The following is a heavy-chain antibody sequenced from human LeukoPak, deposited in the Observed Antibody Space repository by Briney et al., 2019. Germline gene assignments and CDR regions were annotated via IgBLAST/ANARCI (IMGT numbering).Heavy chain of an antibody. D-gene: IGHD2-8*01. Sequence: ASLKVSCKASGYTFTAYYIHWVRQAPGQGLEWMGWINPNSGGTNYAQMFQGRVTLTRDTSLSTIYMELSGLTPGDTAVYYCAKSAGHCSQGVCYTDQYMDVWGQGTTVHVS. V-gene: IGHV1-2*02. CDR2: INPNSGGT. CDR3: AKSAGHCSQGVCYTDQYMDV. J-gene: IGHJ6*02. CDR1: GYTFTAYY.